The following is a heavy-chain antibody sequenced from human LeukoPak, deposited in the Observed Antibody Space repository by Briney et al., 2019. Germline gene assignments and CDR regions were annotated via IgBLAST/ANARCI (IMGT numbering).Heavy chain of an antibody. CDR1: GFTFDDYA. V-gene: IGHV3-9*01. Sequence: GRSLRLSCAASGFTFDDYAMHWVRQAPGKGLEWVSGISWNRGSIGYADSVKGRFTISRDNAKNSLYLQMNNLRAEDTALYYCAKDSIYDFRSGLDAFDIWGQGTMVTVSS. D-gene: IGHD3-3*01. CDR3: AKDSIYDFRSGLDAFDI. CDR2: ISWNRGSI. J-gene: IGHJ3*02.